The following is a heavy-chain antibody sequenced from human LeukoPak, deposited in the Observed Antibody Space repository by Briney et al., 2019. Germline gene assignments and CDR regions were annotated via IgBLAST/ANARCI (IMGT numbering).Heavy chain of an antibody. CDR3: ARDAYGSGSSWFGY. J-gene: IGHJ4*02. CDR2: ISSSSSTI. D-gene: IGHD3-10*01. Sequence: GSLRISCAASGFTFSSYSMNWVRQAPGKGLEWVSYISSSSSTIYYADSVKGRFTISRDNAKNSLYLQMNSLRAEDTAVYYCARDAYGSGSSWFGYWGQGTLVTVSS. V-gene: IGHV3-48*01. CDR1: GFTFSSYS.